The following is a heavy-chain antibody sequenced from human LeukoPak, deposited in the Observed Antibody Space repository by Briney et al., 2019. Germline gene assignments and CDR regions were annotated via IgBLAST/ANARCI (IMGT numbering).Heavy chain of an antibody. CDR3: ARVGGEKRMVRGVIITLGWFDP. J-gene: IGHJ5*02. CDR1: GGTFSSYA. CDR2: IIPIFGTA. Sequence: ASVKVSCKASGGTFSSYAISWVRQAPGQGLEWMGGIIPIFGTANYAQKFQGRVMITADESTSTAYMELSSLRSEDTAVYYCARVGGEKRMVRGVIITLGWFDPWGQGTLVTVSS. D-gene: IGHD3-10*01. V-gene: IGHV1-69*13.